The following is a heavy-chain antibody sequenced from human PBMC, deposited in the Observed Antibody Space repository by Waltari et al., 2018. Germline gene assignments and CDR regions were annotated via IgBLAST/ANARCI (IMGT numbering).Heavy chain of an antibody. Sequence: QVQLVESGGGVVQPGRSLRLSCAASGFTFSSYAMHWVRQAPGTGLEGVAVISYDGSNKYYADSVKGRFTISRDNSKNTLYLQMNSLRAEDTAVYYCARAYYDLWSGYYTDYYYYGMDVWGQGTTVTVSS. CDR2: ISYDGSNK. CDR3: ARAYYDLWSGYYTDYYYYGMDV. CDR1: GFTFSSYA. J-gene: IGHJ6*02. V-gene: IGHV3-30-3*01. D-gene: IGHD3-3*01.